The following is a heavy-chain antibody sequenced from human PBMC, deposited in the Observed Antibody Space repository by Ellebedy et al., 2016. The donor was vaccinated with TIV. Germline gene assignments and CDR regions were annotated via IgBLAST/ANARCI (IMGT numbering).Heavy chain of an antibody. V-gene: IGHV4-34*01. CDR2: INHSGST. J-gene: IGHJ6*02. D-gene: IGHD3-10*01. Sequence: MPSETLSLTCAVYGGSFSGYYWSWIRQPPGKGLEWIGEINHSGSTNYNPSLKSRVTISVDTSKNQFSLKLSSVTAADTAVYYCARGRTMVHVRVVFYYYGMDVWGQGTTVTVSS. CDR1: GGSFSGYY. CDR3: ARGRTMVHVRVVFYYYGMDV.